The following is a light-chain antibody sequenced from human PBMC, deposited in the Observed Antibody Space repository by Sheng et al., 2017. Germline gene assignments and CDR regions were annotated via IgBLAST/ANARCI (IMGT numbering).Light chain of an antibody. V-gene: IGKV3-20*01. CDR3: QQYGRSPRT. CDR2: GAF. J-gene: IGKJ1*01. Sequence: EIVLTQSPGTLSMSPGERATLSCRASQSVSSNFLAWYQQKPGQAPRLLIYGAFNRAAGIPDRFSGSGSGTDFSLTISSLEPEDFAVYYCQQYGRSPRTFGQGTKVEIK. CDR1: QSVSSNF.